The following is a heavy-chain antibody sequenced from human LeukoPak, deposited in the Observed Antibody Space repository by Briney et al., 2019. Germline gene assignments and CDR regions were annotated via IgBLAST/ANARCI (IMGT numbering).Heavy chain of an antibody. CDR3: AREVVGQKLVGGWFDP. CDR1: GYTFTGYH. D-gene: IGHD6-13*01. CDR2: INPNRSGT. V-gene: IGHV1-2*02. Sequence: GSVKVSCKASGYTFTGYHMHWVRQAPGQGLDWMGWINPNRSGTNYAQEFRGRVTMTRHTSSSTAHMEVSRLRYDDKAVYYCAREVVGQKLVGGWFDPWGQGTLVTVYS. J-gene: IGHJ5*02.